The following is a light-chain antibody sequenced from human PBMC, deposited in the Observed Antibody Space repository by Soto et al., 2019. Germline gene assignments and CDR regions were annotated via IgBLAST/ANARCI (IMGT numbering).Light chain of an antibody. V-gene: IGKV3-11*01. CDR3: QQRSDWPLT. CDR2: DAS. CDR1: QSVSGY. Sequence: EIVLTQSPAPLSLSPGERATLSCRASQSVSGYLVWYQQKHGQAPRLLIYDASNRATGIPARFSGSGSGTDFTLTISSLEPEDFAVYYCQQRSDWPLTFGGGTKVEIK. J-gene: IGKJ4*01.